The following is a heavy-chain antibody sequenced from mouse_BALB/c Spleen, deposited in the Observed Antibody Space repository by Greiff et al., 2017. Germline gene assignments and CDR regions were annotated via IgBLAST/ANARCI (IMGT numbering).Heavy chain of an antibody. CDR1: GYTFTSYW. J-gene: IGHJ3*01. CDR2: IYPGDGDT. Sequence: VQLQQSGAELARPGASVKLSCKASGYTFTSYWMQWVKQRPGQGLEWIGAIYPGDGDTRYTQKFKGKATLTADKSSSTAYMQLSSLASEDSAVYYCARADYGFAYWGQGTLVTVS. V-gene: IGHV1-87*01. D-gene: IGHD2-4*01. CDR3: ARADYGFAY.